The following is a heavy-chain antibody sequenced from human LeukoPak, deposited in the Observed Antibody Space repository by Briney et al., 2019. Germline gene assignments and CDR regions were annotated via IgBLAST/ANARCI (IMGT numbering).Heavy chain of an antibody. CDR2: FSYRGST. J-gene: IGHJ4*02. CDR3: AKDPGVPAAIHDVAGNY. Sequence: SETLSLTCTVSGVSMDVSITRHHWIWVRQPPGKGLEWIGHFSYRGSTNYNPSLKSRVTISVDTSKNQFSLRLSSVTAADTAVYYCAKDPGVPAAIHDVAGNYWGQGTLVTVSS. D-gene: IGHD2-2*02. V-gene: IGHV4-61*01. CDR1: GVSMDVSITRHH.